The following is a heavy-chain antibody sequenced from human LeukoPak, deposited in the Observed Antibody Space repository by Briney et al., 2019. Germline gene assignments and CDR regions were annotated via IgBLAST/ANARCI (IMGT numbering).Heavy chain of an antibody. CDR1: GGSISSGSYY. J-gene: IGHJ4*02. V-gene: IGHV4-61*02. D-gene: IGHD4-23*01. CDR2: IYTSGST. CDR3: AREPRTLSGNSGFDY. Sequence: NPSETLSLTCTVSGGSISSGSYYWSWIRQPAGKGLEWIGRIYTSGSTNYNPPFKSRVTISVDTSKKQLSLKLSSVTAADTAVYYCAREPRTLSGNSGFDYWGQGTLVTVSS.